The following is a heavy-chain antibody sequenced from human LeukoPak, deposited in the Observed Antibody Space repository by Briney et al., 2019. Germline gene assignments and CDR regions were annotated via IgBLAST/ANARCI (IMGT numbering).Heavy chain of an antibody. V-gene: IGHV4-59*01. CDR1: AVSISSYY. Sequence: SQTLSLTCSVSAVSISSYYSSWIRQPPGKGLEWIGYIYYSGSTNYNPSLKSRVTISVDTSKNQFSLKLSSVNAADTAVYYCARGGWYYGYWGQGTLVTVSS. J-gene: IGHJ4*02. D-gene: IGHD6-19*01. CDR2: IYYSGST. CDR3: ARGGWYYGY.